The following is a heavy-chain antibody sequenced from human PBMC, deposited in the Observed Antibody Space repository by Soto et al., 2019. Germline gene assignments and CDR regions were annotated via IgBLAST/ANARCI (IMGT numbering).Heavy chain of an antibody. CDR2: ISYDGSNK. D-gene: IGHD1-26*01. V-gene: IGHV3-30*18. J-gene: IGHJ4*02. Sequence: PGGSLRLSCAASGFTFSSYGMHWVRQAPGKGLEWVAVISYDGSNKYYADSVKGRFTISRDNSKNTLYLQMNSLRAEDTAVYYCAKERYSGGDESFDYWGQGTLVTVSS. CDR1: GFTFSSYG. CDR3: AKERYSGGDESFDY.